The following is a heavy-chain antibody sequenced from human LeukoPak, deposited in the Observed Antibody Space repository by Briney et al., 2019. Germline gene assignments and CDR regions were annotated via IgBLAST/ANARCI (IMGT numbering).Heavy chain of an antibody. J-gene: IGHJ6*04. CDR2: IRREGYGGTT. CDR3: TRDHDFWRGPLDV. Sequence: GRSLGLSCTASGFNFGDYSLSWFRQAPGVGLEWVAFIRREGYGGTTEYAASVKGRFTISRDDSKSIAYLQMNSLKTEDTGVYYCTRDHDFWRGPLDVWGKGTTVTVSS. CDR1: GFNFGDYS. V-gene: IGHV3-49*03. D-gene: IGHD3-3*01.